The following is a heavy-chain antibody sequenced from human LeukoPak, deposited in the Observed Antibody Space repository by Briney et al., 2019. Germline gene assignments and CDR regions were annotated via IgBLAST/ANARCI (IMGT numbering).Heavy chain of an antibody. V-gene: IGHV3-30*04. CDR1: GFTFNNYA. J-gene: IGHJ3*02. CDR3: ARAVTTPGTPQNAFDI. Sequence: GRSLRLSCEASGFTFNNYAMHWVRQAPGEGLEWVAVISRDGTLQYYADSVKGRLTISRDNSQSTLYLHMNSLSTEDTALYYFARAVTTPGTPQNAFDIWGQGTMVTVSS. CDR2: ISRDGTLQ. D-gene: IGHD1-14*01.